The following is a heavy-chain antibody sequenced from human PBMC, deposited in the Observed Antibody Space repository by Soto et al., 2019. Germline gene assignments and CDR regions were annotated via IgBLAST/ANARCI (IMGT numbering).Heavy chain of an antibody. Sequence: GASVKVSYKASGYTFTGYYMHWVRQAPGQGLEWMGWINPNSGGTNYAQKFQGWVTMTRDTSISTAYMELSRLRSDDTAVYYCARGARYYDSSGYYSTDYWGQGTLVTVSS. CDR2: INPNSGGT. J-gene: IGHJ4*02. V-gene: IGHV1-2*04. CDR3: ARGARYYDSSGYYSTDY. CDR1: GYTFTGYY. D-gene: IGHD3-22*01.